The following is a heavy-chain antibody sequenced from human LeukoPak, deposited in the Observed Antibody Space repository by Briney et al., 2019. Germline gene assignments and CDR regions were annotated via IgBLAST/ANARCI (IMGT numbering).Heavy chain of an antibody. D-gene: IGHD6-13*01. CDR2: INPNSGGT. V-gene: IGHV1-2*02. J-gene: IGHJ5*02. CDR1: GYTYTEYY. CDR3: ARMGYSRGYDRFDP. Sequence: GASVKVSCKASGYTYTEYYMHWVRQAPGQGLEWMGWINPNSGGTNYAQKFQGRVTMTRDTSISTAYMELSRLRSDDTAVYYCARMGYSRGYDRFDPWGQGTLVTVSS.